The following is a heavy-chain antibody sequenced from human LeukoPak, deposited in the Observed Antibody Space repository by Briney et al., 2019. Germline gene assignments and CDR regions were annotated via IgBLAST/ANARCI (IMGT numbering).Heavy chain of an antibody. V-gene: IGHV3-33*01. D-gene: IGHD6-19*01. CDR1: GFIFSSFG. J-gene: IGHJ4*02. CDR3: VREFGSGWEYYFDY. CDR2: IWYDGTNK. Sequence: TGGSLRLSCAASGFIFSSFGMHWVRQAPGKGLEWVAAIWYDGTNKYYADSVKGRFTISRDNSNNTVSLQMNSLRAEDTAVYYCVREFGSGWEYYFDYWGQGILVTVSS.